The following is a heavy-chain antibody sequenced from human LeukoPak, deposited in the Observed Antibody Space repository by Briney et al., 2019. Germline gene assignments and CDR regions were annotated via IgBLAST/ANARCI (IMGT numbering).Heavy chain of an antibody. J-gene: IGHJ4*02. V-gene: IGHV1-8*01. Sequence: ASVKVSCTASGYTFTSYDINWVRQATGQGLEWMGWMNPNSGNTAYAQKFQGRVTMTRNTSISTAYMELGSLRSEDTAVYYCASSVYCSGGSCYSSFDYWGQGTLVTVSS. D-gene: IGHD2-15*01. CDR1: GYTFTSYD. CDR3: ASSVYCSGGSCYSSFDY. CDR2: MNPNSGNT.